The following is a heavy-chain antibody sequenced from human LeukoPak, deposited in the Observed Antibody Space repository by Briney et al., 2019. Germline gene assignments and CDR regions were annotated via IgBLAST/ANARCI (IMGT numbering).Heavy chain of an antibody. Sequence: GQSLRLSCAASGFTFTSYAMSWVRQAPAKGLEWVSAISDSGGSTYYADSVKGRFTISRDNSKNTMYLQMNSLRAQDTAVYYCAKVTPPNYYGSGSYYGAPDYWGQGTLVTVSS. CDR3: AKVTPPNYYGSGSYYGAPDY. V-gene: IGHV3-23*01. CDR1: GFTFTSYA. CDR2: ISDSGGST. D-gene: IGHD3-10*01. J-gene: IGHJ4*02.